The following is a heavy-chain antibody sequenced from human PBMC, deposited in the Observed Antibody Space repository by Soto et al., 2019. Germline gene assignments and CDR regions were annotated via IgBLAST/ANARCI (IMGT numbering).Heavy chain of an antibody. CDR2: IYSGGST. Sequence: EVQLVESGGGLVQPGGSLRLSCAASGFTVSSNYMSWFRQAPGKGLEWVSVIYSGGSTYYADSVKGRFTISRENSKNKLYLQMNSLRAEDTAVYYCARMGDSSGYSGWFDPWGQGTLVTVSS. V-gene: IGHV3-66*01. CDR3: ARMGDSSGYSGWFDP. D-gene: IGHD3-22*01. CDR1: GFTVSSNY. J-gene: IGHJ5*02.